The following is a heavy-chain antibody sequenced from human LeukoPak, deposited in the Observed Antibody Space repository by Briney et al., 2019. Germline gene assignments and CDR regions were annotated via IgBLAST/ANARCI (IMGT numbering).Heavy chain of an antibody. D-gene: IGHD3-10*01. CDR3: ARQSRDGSKTRGYYFDY. V-gene: IGHV5-51*01. CDR2: IYPADSDT. CDR1: GYSFTIYW. J-gene: IGHJ4*02. Sequence: GESLKISCKGSGYSFTIYWIAWVRQMPGKGLEWMGIIYPADSDTTYSPSFQGQVTISADKSISTVYLQWSSLKASDTAMYYCARQSRDGSKTRGYYFDYWGQGTLVTVSS.